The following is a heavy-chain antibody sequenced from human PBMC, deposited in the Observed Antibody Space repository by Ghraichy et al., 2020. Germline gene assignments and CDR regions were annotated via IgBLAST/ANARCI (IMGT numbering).Heavy chain of an antibody. D-gene: IGHD1-26*01. Sequence: SETLSLTCAVSGYSISSGYYWGWIRQPPGKGLEWIGSIYHSGSTYYNPSLKSRVTISVDTSKNQFSLKLSSVTAADTAVYYCARDSVGATTGWGQGTLVTVSS. V-gene: IGHV4-38-2*02. CDR1: GYSISSGYY. J-gene: IGHJ4*02. CDR2: IYHSGST. CDR3: ARDSVGATTG.